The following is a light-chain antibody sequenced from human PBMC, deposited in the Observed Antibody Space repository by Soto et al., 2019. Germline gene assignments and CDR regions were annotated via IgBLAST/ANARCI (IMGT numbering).Light chain of an antibody. J-gene: IGKJ5*01. CDR3: HQRSHWPTGSP. V-gene: IGKV3-11*01. CDR2: DAS. CDR1: QSVNRD. Sequence: EIVLTQSPATLSLSPGERATLSCRASQSVNRDLAWYQQKLGQAPRLLIYDASKRATGIPARFSGSGSGTDFTLTISSLEPEDFAVYYCHQRSHWPTGSPFGQGTRLEIK.